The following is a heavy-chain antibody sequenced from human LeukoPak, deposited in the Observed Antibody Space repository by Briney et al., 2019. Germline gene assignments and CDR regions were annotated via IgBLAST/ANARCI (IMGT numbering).Heavy chain of an antibody. CDR2: ISSSSSYI. Sequence: PGGSLRLSCAASGFTFSSYSMNWVRQAPGKGLEWVSSISSSSSYIYYADSVKGRFTISRDNAKNSLYLQMNSLRAEDTAVYYCARGCSNTNCYHNWFDPWGQGTLVTVSS. V-gene: IGHV3-21*01. CDR3: ARGCSNTNCYHNWFDP. CDR1: GFTFSSYS. J-gene: IGHJ5*02. D-gene: IGHD2-2*01.